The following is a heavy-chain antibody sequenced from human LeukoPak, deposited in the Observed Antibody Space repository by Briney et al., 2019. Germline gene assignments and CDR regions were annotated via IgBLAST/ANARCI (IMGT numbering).Heavy chain of an antibody. CDR3: ARQRLRGRAQIFDY. Sequence: GGSLRLSCGVSGIVVSSNYMNWVRQAPGKGLEWVSVIYRDGRTYYADSVKGRFTISRDSSKNIVYLQMDSLRAEDTAVYYCARQRLRGRAQIFDYWGQGTLVTVSS. V-gene: IGHV3-53*01. CDR1: GIVVSSNY. J-gene: IGHJ4*02. CDR2: IYRDGRT. D-gene: IGHD2-21*02.